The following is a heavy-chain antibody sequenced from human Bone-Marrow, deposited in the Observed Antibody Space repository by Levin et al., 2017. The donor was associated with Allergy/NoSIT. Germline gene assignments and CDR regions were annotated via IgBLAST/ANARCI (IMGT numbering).Heavy chain of an antibody. CDR3: ARPGIAAAGLGDYFDY. D-gene: IGHD6-13*01. CDR2: IIPIFGTA. J-gene: IGHJ4*02. CDR1: GGTFSSYA. V-gene: IGHV1-69*13. Sequence: SVKVSCKASGGTFSSYAISWVRQAPGQGLEWMGGIIPIFGTANYAQKFQGRVTITADESTSTAYMELSSLRSEDTAVYYCARPGIAAAGLGDYFDYWGQGTLVTVSS.